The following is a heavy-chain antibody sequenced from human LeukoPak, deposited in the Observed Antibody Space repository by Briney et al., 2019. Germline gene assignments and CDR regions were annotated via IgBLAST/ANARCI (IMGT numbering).Heavy chain of an antibody. J-gene: IGHJ4*02. V-gene: IGHV4-4*07. CDR2: IYSTGVT. CDR1: GDSISSHY. Sequence: SETLSLTCTVSGDSISSHYWNWIRQPAEKGLEWIGRIYSTGVTHYNPSLKSRVTMSVDASKNQFSLKLSSVTAADTAVYYCARTSYSSGWSPPFDYWGQGTLVTVSS. D-gene: IGHD6-19*01. CDR3: ARTSYSSGWSPPFDY.